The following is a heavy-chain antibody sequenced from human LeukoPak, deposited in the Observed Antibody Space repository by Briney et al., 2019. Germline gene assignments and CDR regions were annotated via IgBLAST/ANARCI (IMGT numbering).Heavy chain of an antibody. D-gene: IGHD3-22*01. V-gene: IGHV1-18*01. CDR1: GYTFTSYG. CDR2: ISAYNGNT. J-gene: IGHJ5*02. Sequence: ALVKVSCKASGYTFTSYGISWVRQAPGQGLEWMGWISAYNGNTNYAQKLQGRVTMTTDTSTSTAYMELRSLRSDDTAVYYCARDRETVYYDSSGYLNWFDPWGQGTLVTVSS. CDR3: ARDRETVYYDSSGYLNWFDP.